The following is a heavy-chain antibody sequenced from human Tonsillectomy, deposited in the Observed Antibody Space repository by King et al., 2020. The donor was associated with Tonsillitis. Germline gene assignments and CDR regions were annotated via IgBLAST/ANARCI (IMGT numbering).Heavy chain of an antibody. D-gene: IGHD1-14*01. CDR2: INHSGST. J-gene: IGHJ4*02. CDR1: GGSFSGYY. CDR3: ARGTTGYRFDY. Sequence: VQLPQWGAGLLKPSETLSLNCAVYGGSFSGYYWSWIRQPPGKGLEWIGEINHSGSTNYNPSLKSRVTISVDTSKNQFSLKLSSVTAADTAVYYCARGTTGYRFDYWGQGTLVTVSS. V-gene: IGHV4-34*01.